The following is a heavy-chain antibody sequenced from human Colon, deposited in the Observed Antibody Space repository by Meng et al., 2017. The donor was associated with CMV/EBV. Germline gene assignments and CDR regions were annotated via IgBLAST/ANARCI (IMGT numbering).Heavy chain of an antibody. Sequence: SETLSLTCAVYGGSFSGYYLGWIRQPAGKGLEWVGEIYHTGSTNYNPSLKSRVTISIDTSKNQFSLKMTSVTAADTALYYCARAYSSSITWGQGTLVTVSS. CDR2: IYHTGST. V-gene: IGHV4-34*01. J-gene: IGHJ5*02. CDR1: GGSFSGYY. CDR3: ARAYSSSIT. D-gene: IGHD6-6*01.